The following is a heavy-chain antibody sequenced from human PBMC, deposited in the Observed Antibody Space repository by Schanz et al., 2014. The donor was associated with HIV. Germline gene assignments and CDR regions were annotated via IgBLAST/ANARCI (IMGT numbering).Heavy chain of an antibody. Sequence: QVQVVESGGGVVQPGRSLRLSCAASGFTFSSYGMHWVRQAPGKGLEWVAVIWYDGSSKYYADSVKGRFTISRDNSKNTLYLQMSSLRADDTAVYYCARDSGPGIYWGQGTLVTVSS. CDR3: ARDSGPGIY. J-gene: IGHJ4*02. V-gene: IGHV3-33*01. CDR1: GFTFSSYG. CDR2: IWYDGSSK. D-gene: IGHD3-10*01.